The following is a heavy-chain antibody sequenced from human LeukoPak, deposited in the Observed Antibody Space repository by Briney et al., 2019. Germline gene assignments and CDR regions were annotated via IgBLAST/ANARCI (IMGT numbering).Heavy chain of an antibody. CDR2: IIPIFGTA. Sequence: ASAKVSCKASGGTFSSYAISWVRQAPGQGLEWMGGIIPIFGTANYAQKFQGRVTITTDESTSTAYMELSSLRSEDTAVYYCAMRSTVEHYYYYYMDVWGKGTTVTVSS. D-gene: IGHD4-17*01. CDR1: GGTFSSYA. V-gene: IGHV1-69*05. J-gene: IGHJ6*03. CDR3: AMRSTVEHYYYYYMDV.